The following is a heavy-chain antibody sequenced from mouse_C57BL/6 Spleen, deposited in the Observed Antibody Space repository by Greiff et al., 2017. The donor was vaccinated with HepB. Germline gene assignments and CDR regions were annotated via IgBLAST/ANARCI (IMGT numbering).Heavy chain of an antibody. CDR3: ARYYDYVGYYFDY. Sequence: VQLQQSGAELARPGASVKLSCKASGYTFTSYGISWVKQRTGQGLEWIGEIYPRSGNNYYNEKFKGKATLTADKSSSTAYMELRSLTSEDSAVYFCARYYDYVGYYFDYWGQGTTLTVSS. V-gene: IGHV1-81*01. D-gene: IGHD2-4*01. CDR1: GYTFTSYG. J-gene: IGHJ2*01. CDR2: IYPRSGNN.